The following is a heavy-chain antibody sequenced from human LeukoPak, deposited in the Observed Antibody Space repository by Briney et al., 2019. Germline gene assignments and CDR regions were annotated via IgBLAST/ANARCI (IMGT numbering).Heavy chain of an antibody. CDR2: INAGNGNT. CDR1: GYTLTSYA. V-gene: IGHV1-3*01. D-gene: IGHD5-12*01. J-gene: IGHJ4*02. CDR3: ARDSAPDYPFDY. Sequence: ASVKVSCKASGYTLTSYAMHWVRQAPGQRPEWMGWINAGNGNTKYSQKFQGRVTITRDTSASTAYMELSSLRSEDTAVYYCARDSAPDYPFDYWGQGTLVTVSS.